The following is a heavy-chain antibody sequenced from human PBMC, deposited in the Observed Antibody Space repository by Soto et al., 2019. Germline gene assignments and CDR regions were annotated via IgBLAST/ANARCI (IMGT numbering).Heavy chain of an antibody. CDR2: IYYSGRT. CDR1: GESISSSSYY. J-gene: IGHJ4*02. CDR3: ARQRTTVVTQAYFDH. V-gene: IGHV4-39*01. Sequence: SETLSLTCIVSGESISSSSYYWGWIRQPPGKGLEWIGSIYYSGRTYYNPSFKSRVTTSIDTSKNQFSLKLCSVTATDTAVYYCARQRTTVVTQAYFDHWGQGALVTVSS. D-gene: IGHD2-21*02.